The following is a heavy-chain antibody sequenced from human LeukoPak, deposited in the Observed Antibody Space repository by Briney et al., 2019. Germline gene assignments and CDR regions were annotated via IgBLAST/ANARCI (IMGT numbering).Heavy chain of an antibody. CDR2: INHSGST. J-gene: IGHJ3*02. CDR1: GGSFSGYY. V-gene: IGHV4-34*01. Sequence: PSETLSLTCAVYGGSFSGYYWSWIRQPPGKGLEWIGEINHSGSTNYNPSLESRVTISVDTSKNQFSLKLSSVTAADTAVYYCARGSSVGYSYAFDIWGQGTMVTVSS. D-gene: IGHD5-18*01. CDR3: ARGSSVGYSYAFDI.